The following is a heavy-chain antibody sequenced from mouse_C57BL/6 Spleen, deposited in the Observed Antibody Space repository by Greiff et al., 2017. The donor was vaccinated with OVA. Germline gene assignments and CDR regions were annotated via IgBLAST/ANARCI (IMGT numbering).Heavy chain of an antibody. V-gene: IGHV5-4*01. J-gene: IGHJ2*01. CDR1: GFTFSSYA. CDR2: ISDGGSYT. Sequence: EVQRVESGGGLVKPGGSLKLPCAAPGFTFSSYAMSWVRQTPEKRLEWVATISDGGSYTYDPDNVKGRFTISRDNAKNNLYLQMSHLKSEDTAMYYCAREGYGSSSYYFDYWGQGTTLTVSS. D-gene: IGHD1-1*01. CDR3: AREGYGSSSYYFDY.